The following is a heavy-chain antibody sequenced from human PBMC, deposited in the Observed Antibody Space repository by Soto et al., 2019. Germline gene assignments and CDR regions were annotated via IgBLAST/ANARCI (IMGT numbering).Heavy chain of an antibody. V-gene: IGHV3-9*01. J-gene: IGHJ4*02. CDR2: ISWNSGSI. Sequence: GGSLRLSCAASGFTFDDYAMHWVRQAPGKGLEWVSGISWNSGSIGYADSVKGRFTISRDNAKNSLYLQMNSLRAEDTALYYCAKDKITFGGVIFPLVDYWGQGTLVTVSS. CDR3: AKDKITFGGVIFPLVDY. CDR1: GFTFDDYA. D-gene: IGHD3-16*02.